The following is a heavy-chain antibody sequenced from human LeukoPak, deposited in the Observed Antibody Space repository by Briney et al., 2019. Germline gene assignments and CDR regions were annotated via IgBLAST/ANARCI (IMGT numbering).Heavy chain of an antibody. Sequence: SVKVSCKASGGTFSSYAISWVRQAPGQGLEWMGRIIPIFGTANYAQKFQGRVTITTDESTSTAYMELSSLRSEDTAVYYCARGLRVRGVIGDYYFDYWGQGTLVTVSS. D-gene: IGHD3-10*01. CDR2: IIPIFGTA. J-gene: IGHJ4*02. CDR1: GGTFSSYA. V-gene: IGHV1-69*05. CDR3: ARGLRVRGVIGDYYFDY.